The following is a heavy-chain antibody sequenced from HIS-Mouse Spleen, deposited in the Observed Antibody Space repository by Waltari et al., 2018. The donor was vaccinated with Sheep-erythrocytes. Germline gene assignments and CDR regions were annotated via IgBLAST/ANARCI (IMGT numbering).Heavy chain of an antibody. CDR2: ISDDGSNK. Sequence: QVQLVESGGGVVQPGRSLRLSCAASGFTFSSYGMHWVRQAPGKGLEWVEVISDDGSNKYYADSVKGRFTISRDNSKNTLYLQMNSLRAEDTAVYYCAKDRRGFWDYWGQGTLVTVSS. J-gene: IGHJ4*02. CDR3: AKDRRGFWDY. CDR1: GFTFSSYG. D-gene: IGHD3-10*01. V-gene: IGHV3-30*18.